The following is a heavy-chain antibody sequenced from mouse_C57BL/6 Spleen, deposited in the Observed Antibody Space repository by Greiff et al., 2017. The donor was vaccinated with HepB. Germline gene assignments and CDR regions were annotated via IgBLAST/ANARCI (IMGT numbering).Heavy chain of an antibody. CDR3: ARGLGPAY. Sequence: EVNLVESGGGLVKPGGSLKLSCAASGFTFSSYAMSWVRQTPEKRLEWVATISDGGSYTYYPDNVKGRFTISRDNAKNNLYLQMSHLKSEDTAMYYCARGLGPAYWGQGTLVTVSA. J-gene: IGHJ3*01. CDR1: GFTFSSYA. CDR2: ISDGGSYT. D-gene: IGHD4-1*01. V-gene: IGHV5-4*03.